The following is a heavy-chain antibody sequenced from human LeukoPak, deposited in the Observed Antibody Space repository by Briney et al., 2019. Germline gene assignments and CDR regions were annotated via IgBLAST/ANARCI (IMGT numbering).Heavy chain of an antibody. Sequence: GGSLRLSCAASGFTFSSYAMSWVCQAPGKGLEWVSAISGSGGSTYYADSVKGRFTISRDNSKNTLYLQMNSLRAEDTAVYYCAKDQGGSYYDSSGYYLAPLDYWGQGTLVTVSS. V-gene: IGHV3-23*01. D-gene: IGHD3-22*01. CDR2: ISGSGGST. CDR1: GFTFSSYA. CDR3: AKDQGGSYYDSSGYYLAPLDY. J-gene: IGHJ4*02.